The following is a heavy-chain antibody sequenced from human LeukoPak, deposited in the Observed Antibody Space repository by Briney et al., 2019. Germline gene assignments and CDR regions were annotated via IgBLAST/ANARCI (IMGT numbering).Heavy chain of an antibody. Sequence: SETLSLTCTVSGGSISSYYWSWIRQPPGKGLEWIGYIYYSGITNYNPSLKSRVTISIDTPKSQFSLRLSSVTAADTAVYYCEGTPWGRCESWGQGILVTVSS. CDR1: GGSISSYY. J-gene: IGHJ5*01. D-gene: IGHD7-27*01. CDR2: IYYSGIT. CDR3: EGTPWGRCES. V-gene: IGHV4-59*01.